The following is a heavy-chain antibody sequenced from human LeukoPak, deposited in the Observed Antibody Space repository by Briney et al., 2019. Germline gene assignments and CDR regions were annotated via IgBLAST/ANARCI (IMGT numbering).Heavy chain of an antibody. V-gene: IGHV1-2*02. Sequence: ASVKVSCKASGYTFTGYYMHWVRQAPGQGREWMGWINPNSGGTNYAQKFQGRVTMTRNTSISTAYMELSSLRSEDTAVYYCLEYDILTGRSYWGQGTLVTVSS. J-gene: IGHJ4*02. CDR1: GYTFTGYY. CDR2: INPNSGGT. D-gene: IGHD3-9*01. CDR3: LEYDILTGRSY.